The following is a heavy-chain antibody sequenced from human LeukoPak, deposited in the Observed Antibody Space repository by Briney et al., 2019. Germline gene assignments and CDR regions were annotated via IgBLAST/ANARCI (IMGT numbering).Heavy chain of an antibody. Sequence: GESLKISCKGSGYSFTSYWIGWVRQMPGKGLEWMGIIYPGDSDTRYSPSFQGQATISADKSISTAYLQWSSLKASDTAMYYCARGVRGVIIRDNWFDPWGQGTLVTVSS. J-gene: IGHJ5*02. CDR3: ARGVRGVIIRDNWFDP. CDR1: GYSFTSYW. CDR2: IYPGDSDT. V-gene: IGHV5-51*01. D-gene: IGHD3-10*01.